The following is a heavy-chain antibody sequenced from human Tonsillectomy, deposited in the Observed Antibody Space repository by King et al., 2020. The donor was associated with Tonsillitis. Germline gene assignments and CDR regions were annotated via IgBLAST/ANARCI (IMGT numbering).Heavy chain of an antibody. CDR3: TTLLNYDILTGDYFDY. D-gene: IGHD3-9*01. CDR2: IRSKADGGTT. V-gene: IGHV3-15*01. CDR1: GFTFSKAW. J-gene: IGHJ4*02. Sequence: VQLVESGGGLVKPGGSLRLSCVASGFTFSKAWMSWVRQAPGKGLEWVGRIRSKADGGTTDYAASVKGRFTISRDDSKNTVYLQMNSLKTEDTAVYYCTTLLNYDILTGDYFDYWGQGTLVTVSS.